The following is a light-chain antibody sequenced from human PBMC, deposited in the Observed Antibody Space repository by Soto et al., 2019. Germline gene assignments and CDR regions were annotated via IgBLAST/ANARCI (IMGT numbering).Light chain of an antibody. V-gene: IGKV2-30*01. Sequence: DVVMTQSPLSLPVTLGQPASISCRSSQSLVYSDGNTYLSWFQQRPGQSPRRLIYKVSNRDSGVPDRFSGSGSGPDFTLKISAVEAEDVGVYYCMQGSHWPWTFGQGTKVEIK. CDR1: QSLVYSDGNTY. J-gene: IGKJ1*01. CDR3: MQGSHWPWT. CDR2: KVS.